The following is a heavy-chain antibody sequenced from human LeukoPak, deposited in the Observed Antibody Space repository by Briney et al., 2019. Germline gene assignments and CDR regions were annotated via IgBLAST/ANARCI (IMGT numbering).Heavy chain of an antibody. V-gene: IGHV1-8*01. CDR1: GYTFTSYD. Sequence: VASVKVSCKASGYTFTSYDINWVRQATGQGLEWMGWMNPNSGNTGYAQKFQGRVTMTRNTSISTVYVELNSLRAEDTAVYYCAKGGAVSSKSITLIRGTRKYYYYMDVWGKGTTVTISS. CDR3: AKGGAVSSKSITLIRGTRKYYYYMDV. CDR2: MNPNSGNT. D-gene: IGHD3-10*01. J-gene: IGHJ6*03.